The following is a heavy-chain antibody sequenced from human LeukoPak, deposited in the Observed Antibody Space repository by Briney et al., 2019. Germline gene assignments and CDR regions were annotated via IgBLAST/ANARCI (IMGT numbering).Heavy chain of an antibody. V-gene: IGHV3-30*02. CDR2: IRYDGSNK. CDR1: GFTFGSYD. J-gene: IGHJ6*03. CDR3: AKGSKAVLFTRDHYMDV. D-gene: IGHD6-19*01. Sequence: GGSLRLSCAASGFTFGSYDIHWVRQAPGKGLEWVAFIRYDGSNKYYADSVRGRFTISRDNSKNTLYLQMNSLRAEDTAVYFCAKGSKAVLFTRDHYMDVWGKGTTVTISS.